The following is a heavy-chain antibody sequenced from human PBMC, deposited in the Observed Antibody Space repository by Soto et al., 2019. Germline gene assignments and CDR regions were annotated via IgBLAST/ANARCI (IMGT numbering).Heavy chain of an antibody. J-gene: IGHJ6*02. CDR2: IYYSGST. CDR1: GGSVSSGAFF. V-gene: IGHV4-61*08. D-gene: IGHD3-10*01. CDR3: ARSPNYYYYGFDV. Sequence: PSETLSLTCTVSGGSVSSGAFFWSWLRQSPGKRPEWIAYIYYSGSTNYNPSLKSRATISVDTSKSQFSLPLTSVTAADAATYYCARSPNYYYYGFDVWGQGTTVTVSS.